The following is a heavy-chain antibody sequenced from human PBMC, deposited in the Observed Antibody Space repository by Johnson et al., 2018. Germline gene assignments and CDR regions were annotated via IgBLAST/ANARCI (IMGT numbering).Heavy chain of an antibody. CDR3: ARDQEQLGSGRYFYYYMDV. J-gene: IGHJ6*03. CDR2: ISSSSSTI. Sequence: EVQLLESGGGLVQPGGSLRLSCAASGFTFSSYSMNWVRQAPGKGLEWVSYISSSSSTIYYADSVEGRFTISRDNAKNSLFLQMNILRAEDTAVYYCARDQEQLGSGRYFYYYMDVWGKGTTVTVSS. CDR1: GFTFSSYS. V-gene: IGHV3-48*01. D-gene: IGHD6-6*01.